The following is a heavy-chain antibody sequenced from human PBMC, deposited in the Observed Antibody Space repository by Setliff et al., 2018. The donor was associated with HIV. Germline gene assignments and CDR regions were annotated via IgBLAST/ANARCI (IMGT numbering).Heavy chain of an antibody. CDR1: GYTLTELS. D-gene: IGHD6-13*01. CDR2: FDPEDGES. V-gene: IGHV1-24*01. J-gene: IGHJ4*02. CDR3: ARVGYSSSLWSYYFDY. Sequence: ASVKVSCKVSGYTLTELSRHWVRQAPGKGLEWMGGFDPEDGESIYAQKFQGRVTMTEDTSTDTAYMELSSLRSEDTAVYYCARVGYSSSLWSYYFDYWGQGTLVTVSS.